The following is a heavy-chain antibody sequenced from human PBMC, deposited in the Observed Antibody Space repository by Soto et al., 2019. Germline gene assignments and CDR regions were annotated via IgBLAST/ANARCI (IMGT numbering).Heavy chain of an antibody. CDR2: INAGNGNT. CDR3: SREGGVVLWFGESHHDAFDI. Sequence: QVQLVQSGAEVKKPGASVKVSCKASGYTFTSYAMHWVRQAPGQRLEWMGWINAGNGNTKYSQKFQGRVTITRDTSASTANMELSSRRSEDTAVYYCSREGGVVLWFGESHHDAFDIWGQGTMVTVSS. V-gene: IGHV1-3*01. CDR1: GYTFTSYA. J-gene: IGHJ3*02. D-gene: IGHD3-10*01.